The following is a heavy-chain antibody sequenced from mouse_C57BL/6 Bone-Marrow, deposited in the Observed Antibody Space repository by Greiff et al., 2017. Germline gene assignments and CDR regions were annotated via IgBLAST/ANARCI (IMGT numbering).Heavy chain of an antibody. Sequence: EVMLVESGGGLVKPGGSLTLSCAASGFTFSDYGMHWVRQAPEKGLEWVAYISSGSSTIYYADTVKGRFTISRDNAKNTLFLQMTSLRSEDTAMYYCARGVTTPFAYWGQGTLVTVSA. D-gene: IGHD2-2*01. V-gene: IGHV5-17*01. CDR3: ARGVTTPFAY. J-gene: IGHJ3*01. CDR2: ISSGSSTI. CDR1: GFTFSDYG.